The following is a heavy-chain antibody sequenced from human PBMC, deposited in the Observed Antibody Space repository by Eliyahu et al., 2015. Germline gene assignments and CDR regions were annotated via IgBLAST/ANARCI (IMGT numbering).Heavy chain of an antibody. D-gene: IGHD3-3*01. J-gene: IGHJ4*02. CDR2: INPSGGST. CDR1: GYTFTSYY. V-gene: IGHV1-46*01. Sequence: EVKKPGXSVKVXCKASGYTFTSYYMHWVRQAPGQGLEWMGIINPSGGSTSYAQKFQGRVTMTRDTSTSTVYMELSSLRSEDTAVYYCARVSGFWKYPDRKGPFDYWGQGTLVTVSS. CDR3: ARVSGFWKYPDRKGPFDY.